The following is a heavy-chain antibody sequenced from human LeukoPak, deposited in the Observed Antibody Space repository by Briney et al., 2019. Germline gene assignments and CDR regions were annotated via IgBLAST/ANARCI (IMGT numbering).Heavy chain of an antibody. D-gene: IGHD3-22*01. J-gene: IGHJ4*02. CDR3: ARFSQYSDSTYHDLDY. V-gene: IGHV4-39*07. CDR1: GGSIRSSDDY. Sequence: PSETLSLTCSVSGGSIRSSDDYWGFVRQTPGKGLEWMGSIYYTGSSHYNPSLKSRATISVDTSKNQFSLKLTSVTAADTAVYYCARFSQYSDSTYHDLDYWGQGTLVSVSS. CDR2: IYYTGSS.